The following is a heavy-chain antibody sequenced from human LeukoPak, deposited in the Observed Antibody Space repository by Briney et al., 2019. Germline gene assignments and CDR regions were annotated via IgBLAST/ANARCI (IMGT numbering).Heavy chain of an antibody. D-gene: IGHD5-24*01. V-gene: IGHV3-7*01. CDR2: IKQDGSEK. CDR3: TRQKMATLSHDGFDI. Sequence: PGGSPRLSCAASGFTFSSYWMSWVRQAPGKALEWVANIKQDGSEKYYVDSVKGRFTISRDNAKNSLYLQMNSLRAEDTAVYYCTRQKMATLSHDGFDIWGQGTMVTVSS. CDR1: GFTFSSYW. J-gene: IGHJ3*02.